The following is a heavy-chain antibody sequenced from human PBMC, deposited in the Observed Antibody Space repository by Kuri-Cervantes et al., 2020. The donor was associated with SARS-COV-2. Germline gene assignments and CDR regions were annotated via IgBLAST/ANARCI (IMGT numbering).Heavy chain of an antibody. D-gene: IGHD6-13*01. CDR2: ISWNSGSI. Sequence: GGSLRLSCAASGFTFDDYAMHWVRQAPGKGLEWVSGISWNSGSIGYADSVEGRFTISRDNAKNSLYLQMNSLRAEDTALYYCAKDIIAAAGMTIDYWGQGTLVTVSS. CDR1: GFTFDDYA. J-gene: IGHJ4*02. V-gene: IGHV3-9*01. CDR3: AKDIIAAAGMTIDY.